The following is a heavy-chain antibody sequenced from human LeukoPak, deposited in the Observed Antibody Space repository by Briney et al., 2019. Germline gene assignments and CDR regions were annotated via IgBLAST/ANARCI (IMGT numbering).Heavy chain of an antibody. V-gene: IGHV3-74*01. Sequence: GGSLRLSCAASGFTFSRYWMHWVRQAPEKGLVWVSRISPDGSSAHYEDSVNGRFTISRDNAKNTLYLQMNSLRAEDTAVYYCARNYYDSSGYDYWGQGTLVTVSS. CDR3: ARNYYDSSGYDY. CDR2: ISPDGSSA. J-gene: IGHJ4*02. CDR1: GFTFSRYW. D-gene: IGHD3-22*01.